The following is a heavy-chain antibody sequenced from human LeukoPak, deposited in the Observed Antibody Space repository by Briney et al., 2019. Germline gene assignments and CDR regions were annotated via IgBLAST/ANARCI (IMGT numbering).Heavy chain of an antibody. CDR2: INPNSGAT. D-gene: IGHD2-21*01. CDR3: ARAYCGGDCYDS. V-gene: IGHV1-2*02. J-gene: IGHJ4*02. CDR1: GYTFSGYY. Sequence: ASVKVSCKASGYTFSGYYMHWVRQAPGQGLEWMGWINPNSGATSYAQKFQGRVTMTRDTSISTAYMELTRLRSDDTAVYYCARAYCGGDCYDSWGQGTLVTVSS.